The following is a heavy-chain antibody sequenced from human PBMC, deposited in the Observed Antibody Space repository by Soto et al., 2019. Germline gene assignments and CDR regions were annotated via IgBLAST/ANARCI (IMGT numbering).Heavy chain of an antibody. CDR1: GGTFSSYA. J-gene: IGHJ6*02. CDR3: ARDEDV. Sequence: QVQLVQSGAEVKKPGSSVKVSCKASGGTFSSYAISWVRQAPGQGLEWMGGIHTANGETQYSQKFQDRVTITRDTSASTAYMEVSSLRSEDTATYYCARDEDVWGQGTTVTVSS. CDR2: IHTANGET. V-gene: IGHV1-69*06.